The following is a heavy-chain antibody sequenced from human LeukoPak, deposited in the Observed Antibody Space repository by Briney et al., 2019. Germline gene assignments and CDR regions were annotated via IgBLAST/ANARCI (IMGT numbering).Heavy chain of an antibody. J-gene: IGHJ4*02. CDR3: ARVDYDILTGYYWIDY. D-gene: IGHD3-9*01. Sequence: SETLSLTCTVSGGSISSGGYYWSWIRQPPGKGLEWIGYIYYSGSTYYNPSLKSRVTISVDTSKNQFSLKLSSVTAADTAVYYCARVDYDILTGYYWIDYWGQGTLVTVSS. V-gene: IGHV4-31*03. CDR1: GGSISSGGYY. CDR2: IYYSGST.